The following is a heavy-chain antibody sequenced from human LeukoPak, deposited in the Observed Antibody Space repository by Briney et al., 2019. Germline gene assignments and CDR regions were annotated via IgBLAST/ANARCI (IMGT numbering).Heavy chain of an antibody. CDR2: ITGYNDNT. CDR3: ARGGVTSAFMDA. CDR1: GYTFTDYG. J-gene: IGHJ6*04. V-gene: IGHV1-18*01. Sequence: ASVKVSCKASGYTFTDYGVTWVRQAPGQGLEWMGWITGYNDNTNYAQNLQGRLTMTADTSTTTSYMELRSLTSDDTAVYYCARGGVTSAFMDAWGKGTTVTVSP. D-gene: IGHD4-11*01.